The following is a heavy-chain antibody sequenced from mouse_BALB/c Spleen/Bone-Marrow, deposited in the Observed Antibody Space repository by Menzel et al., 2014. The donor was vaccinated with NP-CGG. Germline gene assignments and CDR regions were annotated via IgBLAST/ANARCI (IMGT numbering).Heavy chain of an antibody. CDR1: GFTFSDFY. CDR2: SRNKAKYYTT. CDR3: ARDVGYGNYFVY. V-gene: IGHV7-1*02. J-gene: IGHJ3*01. D-gene: IGHD2-10*02. Sequence: EVKLMESGGGLVQPGDSLRLSCAPSGFTFSDFYMEWVRQPPGERLEWIAASRNKAKYYTTEYSASVKGRFIVSRDTSQSVLYLQMNALRAEDAAIYYCARDVGYGNYFVYWGQGTLVTVPA.